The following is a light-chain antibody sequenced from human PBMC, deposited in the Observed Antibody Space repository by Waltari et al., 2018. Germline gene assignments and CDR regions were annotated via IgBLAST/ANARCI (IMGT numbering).Light chain of an antibody. Sequence: EIVLTQSPGTLSLSPGERATLSCGASQSVGRSLAWYQQKPGRAPRLLLYDASSRATGIPDRFSGSGFGTDFRLTISRLEPEDFAVYYCQHYVRLPVTFGQGTKVEIK. V-gene: IGKV3-20*01. CDR2: DAS. CDR1: QSVGRS. J-gene: IGKJ1*01. CDR3: QHYVRLPVT.